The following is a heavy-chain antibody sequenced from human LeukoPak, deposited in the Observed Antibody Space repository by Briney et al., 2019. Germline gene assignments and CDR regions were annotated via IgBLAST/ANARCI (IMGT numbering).Heavy chain of an antibody. Sequence: PGGSLRLSCAASGFTFSSYAMSWVRQAPGKGLEWVSAISGSGGNTYYADSVKGRFTISRDNSKNTLFLQMNSLRAEDTAVYYCAKDWPDYYDSSGYYYVWGQGTLVTVSS. J-gene: IGHJ4*02. V-gene: IGHV3-23*01. CDR2: ISGSGGNT. D-gene: IGHD3-22*01. CDR3: AKDWPDYYDSSGYYYV. CDR1: GFTFSSYA.